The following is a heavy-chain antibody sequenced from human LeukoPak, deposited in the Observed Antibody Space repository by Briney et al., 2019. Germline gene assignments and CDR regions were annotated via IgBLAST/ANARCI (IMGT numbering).Heavy chain of an antibody. CDR2: IRGSSTTI. V-gene: IGHV3-48*01. Sequence: GGSLRLSCAASGFSFSTSSMSWVRQTPRKGLEWISYIRGSSTTIYYPHSAKGRFTISRENARNSLYLQMNDLRAEDTGVYFCARDARSHCGTDACYGPYFDYWGQGSLVTVSS. CDR3: ARDARSHCGTDACYGPYFDY. D-gene: IGHD2-2*01. J-gene: IGHJ4*02. CDR1: GFSFSTSS.